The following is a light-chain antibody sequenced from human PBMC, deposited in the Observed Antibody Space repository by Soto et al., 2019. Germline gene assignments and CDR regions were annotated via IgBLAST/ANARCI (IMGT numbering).Light chain of an antibody. J-gene: IGLJ1*01. Sequence: QSVLTQPPSASGSPGQSVTISCTGTSSDVGGYNYVSWYQQYPGKAPQLVIYEVNKRPSGVPDRFSGSKSGNTASLTVFGLQVEDEADYYCSSYVGTKSYVFGTGTKLTVL. CDR2: EVN. CDR3: SSYVGTKSYV. V-gene: IGLV2-8*01. CDR1: SSDVGGYNY.